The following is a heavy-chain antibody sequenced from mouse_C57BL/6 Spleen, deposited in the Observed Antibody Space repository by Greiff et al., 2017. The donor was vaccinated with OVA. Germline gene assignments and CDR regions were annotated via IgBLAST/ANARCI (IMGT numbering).Heavy chain of an antibody. CDR2: ISSGSSTI. V-gene: IGHV5-17*01. CDR1: GFTFSDYG. Sequence: EVQLQESGGGLVKPGGSLKLSCAASGFTFSDYGMHWVRQAPEKGLEWVAYISSGSSTIYYADTVKGRFTISRDNAKNTLFLQMTSLRSEDTAMYYCARDSNYGYWGQGTTLTVSS. J-gene: IGHJ2*01. CDR3: ARDSNYGY. D-gene: IGHD2-5*01.